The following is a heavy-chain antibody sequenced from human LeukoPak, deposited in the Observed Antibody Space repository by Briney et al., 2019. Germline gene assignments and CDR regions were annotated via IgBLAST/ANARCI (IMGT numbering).Heavy chain of an antibody. V-gene: IGHV1-2*06. CDR3: ARARIQLWLLNDY. D-gene: IGHD5-18*01. J-gene: IGHJ4*02. CDR1: GYTFTGYY. Sequence: VASVKVSCKASGYTFTGYYMHWVRQAPGQGLEWMGRINPNSGGTNYAQKFQGRVTMTRDTSISTAYMEPSRLRSDDTAVYYCARARIQLWLLNDYWGQGTLVTVSS. CDR2: INPNSGGT.